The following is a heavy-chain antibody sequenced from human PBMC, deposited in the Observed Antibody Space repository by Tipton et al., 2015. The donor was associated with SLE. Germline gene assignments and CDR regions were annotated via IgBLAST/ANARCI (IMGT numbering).Heavy chain of an antibody. CDR1: RFTFSTYG. CDR3: VKDLPVFDF. CDR2: ISGSDGST. J-gene: IGHJ4*02. Sequence: SLRLSCAASRFTFSTYGMRWVRQSPEKELEWVSSISGSDGSTYYADSVKGRFTISRDNSKNTLYLQMNSLRVEDTGMYYCVKDLPVFDFWGQGTLVTVSS. V-gene: IGHV3-23*01.